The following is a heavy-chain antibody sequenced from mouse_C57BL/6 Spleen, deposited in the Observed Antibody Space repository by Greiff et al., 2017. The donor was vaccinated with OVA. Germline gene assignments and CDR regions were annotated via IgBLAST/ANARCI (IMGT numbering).Heavy chain of an antibody. CDR2: ILPGSGST. V-gene: IGHV1-9*01. CDR3: ARGGGSLAWFAY. CDR1: GYTFTGYW. D-gene: IGHD6-1*01. J-gene: IGHJ3*01. Sequence: QVQLQQSGAELMKPGASVKLSCKATGYTFTGYWIEWVKQRPGHGLEWIGEILPGSGSTNYNEKFKGKATFTADTSSNTAYMQLSSLTTEDSAIDYYARGGGSLAWFAYWGQGTLVTVSA.